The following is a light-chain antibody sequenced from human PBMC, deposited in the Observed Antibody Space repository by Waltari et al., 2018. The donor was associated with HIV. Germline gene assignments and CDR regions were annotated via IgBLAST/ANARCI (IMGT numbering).Light chain of an antibody. CDR2: WAS. CDR3: QQYYSTPWT. V-gene: IGKV4-1*01. J-gene: IGKJ1*01. CDR1: QSVLYSSSNKNY. Sequence: DIVMTQSPDSLAVSLGERATINCKSSQSVLYSSSNKNYLAWYQQKPGQPPKLLIYWASTRESGVPDRFSGSGSGIDFTLTISSLQAEDVAVYYCQQYYSTPWTFGQGTKVEIK.